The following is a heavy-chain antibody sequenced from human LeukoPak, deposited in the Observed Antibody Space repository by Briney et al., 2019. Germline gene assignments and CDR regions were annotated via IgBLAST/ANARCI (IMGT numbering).Heavy chain of an antibody. D-gene: IGHD1-14*01. Sequence: ESGPALVKPTQTLTLTCTFSGFSLNTRQMCVVWIRQSPGKALEWLARIDWDDEMFYSKSLRTRLSISKDTSKNQVVLTVNNMHPVDTSIYFCARMTPDSPSFDFWGQGILVTVSS. CDR1: GFSLNTRQMC. J-gene: IGHJ4*02. V-gene: IGHV2-70*17. CDR3: ARMTPDSPSFDF. CDR2: IDWDDEM.